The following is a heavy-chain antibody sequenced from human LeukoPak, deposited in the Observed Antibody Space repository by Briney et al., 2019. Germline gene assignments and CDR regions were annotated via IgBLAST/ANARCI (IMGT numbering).Heavy chain of an antibody. Sequence: GGSLRLSCVASGFTFSGYWMSWVRQAPGKGLEWVANINKDGSEKYYVDSVKGRFTISRDNAKNSLYLQMNSLRAEDTAVYYCARDIVVVPAAARWFDPWGQGTLVTVSS. CDR3: ARDIVVVPAAARWFDP. CDR1: GFTFSGYW. J-gene: IGHJ5*02. V-gene: IGHV3-7*01. D-gene: IGHD2-2*01. CDR2: INKDGSEK.